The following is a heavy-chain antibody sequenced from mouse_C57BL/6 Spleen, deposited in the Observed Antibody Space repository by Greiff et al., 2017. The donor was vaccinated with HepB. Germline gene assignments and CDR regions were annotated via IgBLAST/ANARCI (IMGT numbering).Heavy chain of an antibody. V-gene: IGHV1-64*01. CDR1: GYTFTSYW. CDR2: IHPNSGST. D-gene: IGHD1-1*01. CDR3: ARSLTTVVATPFAY. Sequence: QVQLQQSGAELVKPGASVKLSCKASGYTFTSYWMHWVKQRPGQGLEWIGMIHPNSGSTNYNEKFKSKATLTVDKSSSTAYMQLSSLTSEDSAVYYCARSLTTVVATPFAYWGQGTLVTVSA. J-gene: IGHJ3*01.